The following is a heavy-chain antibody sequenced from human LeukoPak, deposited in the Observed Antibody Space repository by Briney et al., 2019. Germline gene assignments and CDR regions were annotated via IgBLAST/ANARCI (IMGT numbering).Heavy chain of an antibody. CDR1: GFTFSSYG. J-gene: IGHJ4*02. D-gene: IGHD1-26*01. CDR2: ISGSGGST. Sequence: GGSLRLSCAASGFTFSSYGLTWVRQAPGKGLEWVSSISGSGGSTYYADSVKGRFTISRDNSKNTLYLQMNSLRAEDTAVYYCAKRPKWELQAPFYFDYWGQGTLVTVSS. CDR3: AKRPKWELQAPFYFDY. V-gene: IGHV3-23*01.